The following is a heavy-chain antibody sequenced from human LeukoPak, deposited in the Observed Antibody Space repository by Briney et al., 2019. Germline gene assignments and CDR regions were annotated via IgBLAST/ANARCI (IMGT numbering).Heavy chain of an antibody. CDR2: IKQDGSEK. Sequence: GGSLRLSCAASGFTFSRYWMSWVRQAPGKGLEWVANIKQDGSEKYYVESVKGRSTISRDNAKNSLYLQMNSLRAEDAAVYYCAREGYRDTSNDYWGQGTLVTVSS. V-gene: IGHV3-7*05. D-gene: IGHD5-18*01. CDR3: AREGYRDTSNDY. CDR1: GFTFSRYW. J-gene: IGHJ4*02.